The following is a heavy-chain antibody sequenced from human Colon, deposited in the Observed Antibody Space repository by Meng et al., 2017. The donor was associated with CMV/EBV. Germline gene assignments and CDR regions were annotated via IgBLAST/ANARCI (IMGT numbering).Heavy chain of an antibody. CDR2: IKPGGSEQ. V-gene: IGHV3-7*01. J-gene: IGHJ4*02. Sequence: GGSLRLSCVGSRFTFNTYWMTWVRQAPGKGLEWVANIKPGGSEQYYVDSVKGRFTISRDNAKNSVFLQMNSLRVEDTAVYYCTRTSVASPGVYWGQGTLVTVSS. D-gene: IGHD6-13*01. CDR3: TRTSVASPGVY. CDR1: RFTFNTYW.